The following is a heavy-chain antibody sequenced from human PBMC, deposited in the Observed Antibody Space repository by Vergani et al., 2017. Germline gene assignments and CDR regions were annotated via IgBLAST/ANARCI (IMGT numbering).Heavy chain of an antibody. CDR2: ININSGGT. V-gene: IGHV1-2*02. Sequence: QVQLVQSGAEVKKPGASVKVSCKASGYTFSDHHLHWVRQAPGQGLEWVGWININSGGTNYAQKFQGRVTMTRDTSISTAYMELSRLRSDDTAVYYCARDKDFDYWGQGTLVTVSS. CDR3: ARDKDFDY. CDR1: GYTFSDHH. J-gene: IGHJ4*02.